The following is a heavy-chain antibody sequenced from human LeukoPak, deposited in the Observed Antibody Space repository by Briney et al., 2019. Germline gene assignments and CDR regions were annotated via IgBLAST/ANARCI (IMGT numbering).Heavy chain of an antibody. CDR3: ARGRVRNCSGGSCPKVYYFDY. CDR2: ISYDGSNK. Sequence: GRSLRLSCAASGFTFSSYAMHWVRQAPGKGLEWVAVISYDGSNKYYADSVKGRFTISRDNSKNTLYLQMNSLRAEDTAVYYCARGRVRNCSGGSCPKVYYFDYWGQGTLVTVSS. J-gene: IGHJ4*02. V-gene: IGHV3-30*04. D-gene: IGHD2-15*01. CDR1: GFTFSSYA.